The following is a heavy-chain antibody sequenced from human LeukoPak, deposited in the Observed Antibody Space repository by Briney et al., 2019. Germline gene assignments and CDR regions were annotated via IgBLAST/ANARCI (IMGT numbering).Heavy chain of an antibody. D-gene: IGHD6-19*01. CDR3: ARLKLTVAGDY. CDR1: GGSISSSSYS. V-gene: IGHV4-39*01. CDR2: IYYSGST. Sequence: SETLSLTCTVSGGSISSSSYSWGWIRQPPGKGLEWIGSIYYSGSTYYNPSLKSRVTISVDTSKNQFSLKLSSVTAADTAVYYCARLKLTVAGDYWGQGTLVTVSS. J-gene: IGHJ4*02.